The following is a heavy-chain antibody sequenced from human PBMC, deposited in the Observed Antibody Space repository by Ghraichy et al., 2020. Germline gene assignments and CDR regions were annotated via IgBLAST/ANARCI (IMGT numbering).Heavy chain of an antibody. CDR3: ARDLGGGWCLDY. D-gene: IGHD6-19*01. Sequence: ASVKVSCKTSGYTFTSFHMHWVRQAPGQGLEWVGMVPFNEDIITYGQKFQGRVTMTRDTSTSTVYMELSSLTSEDTAVYYCARDLGGGWCLDYWGQGTLVTVSS. CDR1: GYTFTSFH. J-gene: IGHJ4*02. CDR2: VPFNEDII. V-gene: IGHV1-46*01.